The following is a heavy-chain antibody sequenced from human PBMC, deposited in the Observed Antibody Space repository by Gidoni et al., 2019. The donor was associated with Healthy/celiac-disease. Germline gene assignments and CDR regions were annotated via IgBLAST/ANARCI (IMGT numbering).Heavy chain of an antibody. Sequence: EVQLLESGGGLVQPGGSLRLSCAASGFTFSSYARSWVRQAPGKGLGWVSAISGSGGSTYYADSVKGRFTISRDNSKNTLYLQMNSLRAEDTAVYYCANDYGDYASDWYFDLWGRGTLVTVSS. J-gene: IGHJ2*01. V-gene: IGHV3-23*01. D-gene: IGHD4-17*01. CDR2: ISGSGGST. CDR1: GFTFSSYA. CDR3: ANDYGDYASDWYFDL.